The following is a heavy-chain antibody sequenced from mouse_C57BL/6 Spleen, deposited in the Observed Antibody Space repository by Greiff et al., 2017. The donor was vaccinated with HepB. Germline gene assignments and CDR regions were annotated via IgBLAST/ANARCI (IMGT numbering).Heavy chain of an antibody. J-gene: IGHJ1*03. CDR3: ARWPFITTVVATRYFDV. D-gene: IGHD1-1*01. Sequence: QVQLQQSGAELARPGASVKLCCKASGYTFTSYGISWVKQRTGQGLEWIGEIYPRSGNTYYNEKFKGKATLTADKSSSTAYMELRSLTSEDSAVYFCARWPFITTVVATRYFDVWGTGTTVTVAS. CDR1: GYTFTSYG. CDR2: IYPRSGNT. V-gene: IGHV1-81*01.